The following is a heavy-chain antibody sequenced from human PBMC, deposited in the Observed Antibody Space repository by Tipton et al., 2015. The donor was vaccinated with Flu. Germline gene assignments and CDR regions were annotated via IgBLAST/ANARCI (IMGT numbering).Heavy chain of an antibody. D-gene: IGHD6-19*01. CDR2: IYYSGST. CDR3: ARVRSGWSYYFDY. CDR1: GGSISSYY. J-gene: IGHJ4*02. Sequence: LSLTCAVSGGSISSYYWSWIRQPPGKGLGWIGYIYYSGSTNYNPSLKSRVTISVDTSKNQFSLKLSSVTAADTAVYYCARVRSGWSYYFDYWGQGTLVTVSS. V-gene: IGHV4-59*01.